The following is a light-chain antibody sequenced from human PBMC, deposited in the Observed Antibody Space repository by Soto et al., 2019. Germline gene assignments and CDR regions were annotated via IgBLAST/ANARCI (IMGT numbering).Light chain of an antibody. V-gene: IGKV3-15*01. CDR1: QSVSSN. J-gene: IGKJ1*01. CDR2: GAS. CDR3: QQYGNSPQT. Sequence: EIVMTQSPATLSVSPWERATLSCRASQSVSSNLAWYQQKPGQAPRLLIYGASTRATGIPARFSGSGSGTEFTLTISRLEPEDFAVYYCQQYGNSPQTFGQGTKVDIK.